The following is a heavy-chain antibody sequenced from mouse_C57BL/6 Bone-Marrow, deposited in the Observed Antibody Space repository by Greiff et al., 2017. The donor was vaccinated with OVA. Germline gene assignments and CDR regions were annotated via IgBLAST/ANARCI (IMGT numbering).Heavy chain of an antibody. V-gene: IGHV5-15*04. J-gene: IGHJ4*01. CDR2: ISNLAYSI. CDR3: ARRGLRLYAMDY. Sequence: EVKLEESGGGLVQPGGSLKLSCAASGFTFSDYGMAWVRQAPRKGPEWVAFISNLAYSIYYADTVTGRFTISRANAKNTLYLEMSSLRSEDTAMYYCARRGLRLYAMDYWGQGTSVTVSS. D-gene: IGHD2-4*01. CDR1: GFTFSDYG.